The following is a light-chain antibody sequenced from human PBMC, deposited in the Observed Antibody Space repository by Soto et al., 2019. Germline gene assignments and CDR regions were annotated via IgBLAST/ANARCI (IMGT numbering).Light chain of an antibody. Sequence: QSALTQPSSVSGSPGQSVTISCTGTSSDVGGYNYVSWYQQHPAKAPKLLIYDVTKRPSGVPDRFSGSKSGNTASLIISGLQAEDEADYYCCSYAGTYTLYVFGTGTKVTVL. V-gene: IGLV2-11*01. J-gene: IGLJ1*01. CDR3: CSYAGTYTLYV. CDR1: SSDVGGYNY. CDR2: DVT.